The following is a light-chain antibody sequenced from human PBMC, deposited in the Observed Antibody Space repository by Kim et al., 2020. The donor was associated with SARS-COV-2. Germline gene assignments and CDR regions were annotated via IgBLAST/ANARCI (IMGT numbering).Light chain of an antibody. V-gene: IGLV6-57*02. CDR3: QSYDSSNHWV. CDR1: SCTIASTY. CDR2: EDN. J-gene: IGLJ3*02. Sequence: FMLTQPHSLSESPGKSVTISCTGRSCTIASTYVQLYQQRPGSVPTTVIYEDNRLPSGVPDRLSGSIASSSNSASLPISGLKNEDEADYYFQSYDSSNHWVFGGGTKVTVL.